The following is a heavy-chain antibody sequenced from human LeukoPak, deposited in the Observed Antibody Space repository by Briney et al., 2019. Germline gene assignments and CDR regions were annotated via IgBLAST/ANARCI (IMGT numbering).Heavy chain of an antibody. Sequence: ASVKVSCKVSGYTLTELSMHWVRQAPGKGLEWMGGFDPEDGETIYAQKFQGRVTTTEDTSTDTAYMELSSLRSGDTAVYYCATASPSRGSTPAKRATFDYWGQGTLVTVSS. D-gene: IGHD1-26*01. J-gene: IGHJ4*02. V-gene: IGHV1-24*01. CDR1: GYTLTELS. CDR2: FDPEDGET. CDR3: ATASPSRGSTPAKRATFDY.